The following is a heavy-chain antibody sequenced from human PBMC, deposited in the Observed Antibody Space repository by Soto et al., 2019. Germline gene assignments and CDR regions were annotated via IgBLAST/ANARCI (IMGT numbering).Heavy chain of an antibody. Sequence: SETLSLTCTVSAASFSKYYWTWIRQPPGKGLEWIGYIYFNGNTKYNPSLEGRLTISIDTSKKEFSLKLTSVTAADAAVYYCASVTFGGIVLAHWGEGTLVTVSS. CDR3: ASVTFGGIVLAH. D-gene: IGHD3-16*01. J-gene: IGHJ4*02. CDR2: IYFNGNT. CDR1: AASFSKYY. V-gene: IGHV4-59*01.